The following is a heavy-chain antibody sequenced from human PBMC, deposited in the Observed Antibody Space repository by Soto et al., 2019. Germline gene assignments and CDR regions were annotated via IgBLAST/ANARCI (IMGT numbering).Heavy chain of an antibody. CDR3: ARQIYDSNTGPNFQFYFDS. CDR1: GYSFAGYW. V-gene: IGHV5-10-1*01. J-gene: IGHJ4*02. D-gene: IGHD5-12*01. CDR2: IDPSDSQT. Sequence: GESLKISCKGSGYSFAGYWITWVRQKPGKGLEWMGRIDPSDSQTYYSPSFRGHVTISVTKSITTVFLQWSSLRASDTAMYYCARQIYDSNTGPNFQFYFDSWAQGTPVTVPS.